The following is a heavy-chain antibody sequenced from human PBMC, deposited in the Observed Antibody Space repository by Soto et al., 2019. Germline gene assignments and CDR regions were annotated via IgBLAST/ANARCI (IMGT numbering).Heavy chain of an antibody. CDR2: ISSGGST. J-gene: IGHJ4*02. Sequence: PGGSLRLSCAASGFTFSSYAMSWVRQAPGKGLEWVSTISSGGSTYYADSVKGRFTISRDNSKNTLYLQMNSLRAEDTAVYFCAKGGSSWSQNDYWGQGTLVTVSS. D-gene: IGHD6-13*01. CDR3: AKGGSSWSQNDY. CDR1: GFTFSSYA. V-gene: IGHV3-23*01.